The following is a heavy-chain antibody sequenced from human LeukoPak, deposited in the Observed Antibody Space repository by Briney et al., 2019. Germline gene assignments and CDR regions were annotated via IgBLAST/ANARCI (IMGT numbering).Heavy chain of an antibody. Sequence: ASETLSLTCTVSGGSISSYYWSWMRQPPGKGLEWIGHIYYSGNTNYNPSLKSRVTISVDTSKNQFSLKLSSVTAADTAVYYCARRLRTRLYSSGSGYNWFDPWGQGTLVTVSS. J-gene: IGHJ5*02. D-gene: IGHD6-19*01. CDR3: ARRLRTRLYSSGSGYNWFDP. CDR1: GGSISSYY. CDR2: IYYSGNT. V-gene: IGHV4-59*12.